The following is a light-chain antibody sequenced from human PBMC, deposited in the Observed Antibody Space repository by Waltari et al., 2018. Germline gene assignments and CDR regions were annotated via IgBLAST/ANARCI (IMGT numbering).Light chain of an antibody. CDR3: QHYVRLPAT. J-gene: IGKJ1*01. Sequence: IVLTQSPGTLSLSPGERVTLSCRASQSVGGTLAWYQQKPGQAPRLLMYGASIRAPGTPDRFSGTGSGTDFSLTISRLEPEDFAVYYCQHYVRLPATFGQGTKVEIK. CDR1: QSVGGT. CDR2: GAS. V-gene: IGKV3-20*01.